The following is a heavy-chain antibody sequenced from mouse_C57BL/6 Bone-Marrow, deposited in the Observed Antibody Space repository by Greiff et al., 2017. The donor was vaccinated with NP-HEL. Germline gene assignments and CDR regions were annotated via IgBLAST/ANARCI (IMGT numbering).Heavy chain of an antibody. CDR1: GYTFTDYY. CDR3: ARDTTVVAGGYFDD. D-gene: IGHD1-1*01. V-gene: IGHV1-26*01. CDR2: INPNNGGT. J-gene: IGHJ2*01. Sequence: EVQLQQSGPELVKPGASVKISCKASGYTFTDYYMNWVKQSHGKSLEWIGDINPNNGGTSYNQKFKGKATLTVDKSSSTAYMELRSLTSEDSAVYYCARDTTVVAGGYFDDWGQGTTLTVSS.